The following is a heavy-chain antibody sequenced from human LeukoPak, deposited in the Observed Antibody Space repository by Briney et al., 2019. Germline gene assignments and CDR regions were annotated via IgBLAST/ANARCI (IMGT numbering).Heavy chain of an antibody. V-gene: IGHV1-46*01. Sequence: ASVKVSCKASGYTYTNYYMHWVRQAPGQGLQWMGIINPNGGDISYAQELQGRVTMTSDTSASTVYLELSSLRSDETAVYCCAREGSGYSGAHEGFDYWGQGTLVTVSS. CDR1: GYTYTNYY. J-gene: IGHJ4*02. CDR3: AREGSGYSGAHEGFDY. D-gene: IGHD6-19*01. CDR2: INPNGGDI.